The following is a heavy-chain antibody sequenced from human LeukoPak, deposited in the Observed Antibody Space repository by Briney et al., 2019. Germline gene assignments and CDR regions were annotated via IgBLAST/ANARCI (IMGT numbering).Heavy chain of an antibody. J-gene: IGHJ4*02. CDR3: ARHRIAAAVAFYFDS. V-gene: IGHV3-30*04. CDR2: ISYDGSDK. D-gene: IGHD6-13*01. CDR1: GFTFSSYA. Sequence: GGSLRLSCAASGFTFSSYAMNWVRQAPGKGLEWVAVISYDGSDKYYANSVQGRFTISRDNSENTLNLQMNSLRTEDTAVYYCARHRIAAAVAFYFDSWGQGALVAVSS.